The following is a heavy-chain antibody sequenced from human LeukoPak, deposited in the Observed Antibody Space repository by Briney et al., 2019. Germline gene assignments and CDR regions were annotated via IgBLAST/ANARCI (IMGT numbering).Heavy chain of an antibody. CDR1: GYTLTELS. CDR2: FDPEDGET. J-gene: IGHJ4*02. Sequence: ASVNVSCKVSGYTLTELSMHWVRQAPGKGLEWMGGFDPEDGETIYAQKFQGRVTMTEDTSTDTAYMELSSLRSEDTAVYYCATGGYYHKYYFDYWGQGTLVTVSS. CDR3: ATGGYYHKYYFDY. V-gene: IGHV1-24*01. D-gene: IGHD3-10*01.